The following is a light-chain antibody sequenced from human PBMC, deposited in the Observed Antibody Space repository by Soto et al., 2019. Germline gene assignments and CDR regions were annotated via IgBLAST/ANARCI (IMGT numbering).Light chain of an antibody. J-gene: IGLJ3*02. CDR2: EVS. V-gene: IGLV2-14*01. Sequence: QAVVTQPASVSGSPGQSITISCTGASSGITNYNFVSWYQHYPGKAPKLIIYEVSNRPSGVSNRFSGSKSGNTASLTISGLQAEDEAQYYCASYTTSTIWVFGGGTKVTVL. CDR1: SSGITNYNF. CDR3: ASYTTSTIWV.